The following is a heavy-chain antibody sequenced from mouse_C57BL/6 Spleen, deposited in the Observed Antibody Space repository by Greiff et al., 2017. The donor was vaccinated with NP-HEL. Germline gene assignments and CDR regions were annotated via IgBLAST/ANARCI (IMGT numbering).Heavy chain of an antibody. CDR1: GYSFTDYN. CDR2: INPNYGTT. D-gene: IGHD2-4*01. CDR3: ASYDYDYFDY. Sequence: EVQLQESGPELVKPGASVTISCKASGYSFTDYNMNWVKQSTGKSLEWIGVINPNYGTTSYNQKFKGKATLTVDQSTRTAYMQLNILTSEDAAVDYCASYDYDYFDYWGQGTTLTVSS. V-gene: IGHV1-39*01. J-gene: IGHJ2*01.